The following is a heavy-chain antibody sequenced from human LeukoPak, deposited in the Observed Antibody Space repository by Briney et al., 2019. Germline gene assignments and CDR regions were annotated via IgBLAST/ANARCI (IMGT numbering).Heavy chain of an antibody. D-gene: IGHD5-18*01. J-gene: IGHJ4*02. CDR1: GYIFTSYW. Sequence: GASLEISCKGSGYIFTSYWIGWVRQLPGKGLEWMGIIYPGDSDTRYSPSFQGQVTISADKSISTAYLQWSSLKASHTAMYYCARVTAMVSVELDYWGQGTLVTVSS. CDR2: IYPGDSDT. CDR3: ARVTAMVSVELDY. V-gene: IGHV5-51*01.